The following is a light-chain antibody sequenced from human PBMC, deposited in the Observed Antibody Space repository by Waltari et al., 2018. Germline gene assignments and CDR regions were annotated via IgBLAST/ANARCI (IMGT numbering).Light chain of an antibody. J-gene: IGLJ3*02. V-gene: IGLV8-61*01. CDR3: ALYMGSGIWV. CDR2: KAN. Sequence: QTVVTQEPSLSVSPGGTVTLTFAFSSGSLLPTSYATWYQQTPGQAPRTLVYKANARSSGVPDRFSGSILGNTAALTITGAQADDESDYYCALYMGSGIWVFGGGTRLTVL. CDR1: SGSLLPTSY.